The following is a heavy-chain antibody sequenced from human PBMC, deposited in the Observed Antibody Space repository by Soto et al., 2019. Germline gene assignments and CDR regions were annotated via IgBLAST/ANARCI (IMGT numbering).Heavy chain of an antibody. D-gene: IGHD3-16*01. CDR1: GYTFSDFD. CDR2: MNAKSGDT. J-gene: IGHJ6*02. Sequence: QAHLEQSGAEVKRPGASVKVSCKASGYTFSDFDINWLRQASGQGPEWMGWMNAKSGDTFFAQRFQGKFNMPWDTSLSTAYMDMGSLTSDDTAMYYCARGNPFNYAGFDVWGQGTTVAVSS. V-gene: IGHV1-8*01. CDR3: ARGNPFNYAGFDV.